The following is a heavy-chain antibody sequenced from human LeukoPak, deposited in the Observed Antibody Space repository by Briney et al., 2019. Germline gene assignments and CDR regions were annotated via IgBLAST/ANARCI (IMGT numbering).Heavy chain of an antibody. D-gene: IGHD3-10*01. CDR2: IRSGGST. J-gene: IGHJ3*01. Sequence: GGSLRLSCAASGFTVSSSYMTWVRQAPGKGLEWVSVIRSGGSTVYADSVKGRFTISRDNSKNTLYLQLNSLRAEDTAVSYCAREGSGRTAYNDGLDVWGQGTMVTVSS. CDR3: AREGSGRTAYNDGLDV. V-gene: IGHV3-53*01. CDR1: GFTVSSSY.